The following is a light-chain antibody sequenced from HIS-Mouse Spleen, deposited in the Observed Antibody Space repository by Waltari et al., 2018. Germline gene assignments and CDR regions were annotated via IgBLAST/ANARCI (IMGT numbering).Light chain of an antibody. J-gene: IGKJ4*01. Sequence: DIQMTQSPSSLSASVGDRVTITCQASHDISNYLNWYQQKPGKAPKLLIYDASNLETGVPSMFSGSGSGTYFTFTISSLQPEDIATYYCQQYDNLPLTFGGGTKVEIK. CDR1: HDISNY. V-gene: IGKV1-33*01. CDR2: DAS. CDR3: QQYDNLPLT.